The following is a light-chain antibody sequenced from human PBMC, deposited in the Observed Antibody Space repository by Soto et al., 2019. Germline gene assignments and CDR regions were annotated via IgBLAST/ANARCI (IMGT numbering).Light chain of an antibody. J-gene: IGLJ2*01. CDR3: CSYAGSSTQI. Sequence: QSALTQPASLSGSPGQSITISCTGTSSDVGIYDLVSWYQQHPGKAPKLWIYEVNKRPSGVFNRFSGSKSGNTASLTISGLQAEDEGDYYCCSYAGSSTQIFGGGTKLTVL. V-gene: IGLV2-23*02. CDR1: SSDVGIYDL. CDR2: EVN.